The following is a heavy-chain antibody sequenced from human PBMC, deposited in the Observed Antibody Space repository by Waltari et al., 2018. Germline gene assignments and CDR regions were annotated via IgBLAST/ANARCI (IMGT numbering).Heavy chain of an antibody. CDR3: AKLIVGATLNFDY. V-gene: IGHV3-23*01. D-gene: IGHD1-26*01. CDR2: ISGSGGRT. J-gene: IGHJ4*02. CDR1: GFTFSSYA. Sequence: EVQLLESGGGLVQPGGSLRLSCAASGFTFSSYAMSWVRQAPGKGLEWVSAISGSGGRTEHADSVQGRFTISRDNSKNTLYLQMNSLRAEDTAVYYCAKLIVGATLNFDYWGQGTLVTVSS.